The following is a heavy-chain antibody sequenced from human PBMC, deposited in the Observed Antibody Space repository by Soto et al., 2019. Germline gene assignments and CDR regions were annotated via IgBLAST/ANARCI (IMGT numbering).Heavy chain of an antibody. Sequence: EVQLVESGGGLVQPGRSLRLSCAASGFTFDDYAMHWVRQAPGKGLEWVSGISWNSGSIGYADSVKGRFTISRDNAKNSLYLQMNSLRTEDTALYYCAKDMYSSGWYWKFDYWGQGTLVTVSS. D-gene: IGHD6-19*01. J-gene: IGHJ4*02. CDR2: ISWNSGSI. CDR3: AKDMYSSGWYWKFDY. V-gene: IGHV3-9*01. CDR1: GFTFDDYA.